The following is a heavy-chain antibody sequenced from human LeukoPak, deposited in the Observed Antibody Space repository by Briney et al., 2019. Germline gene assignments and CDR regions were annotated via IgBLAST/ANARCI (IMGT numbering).Heavy chain of an antibody. D-gene: IGHD5-18*01. CDR3: ARGYSYGYAPY. V-gene: IGHV1-69*01. CDR2: IIPVFGTT. Sequence: SVKVSCKASGVSFTRTTISWVRQAPGQGLEWMGGIIPVFGTTNYAQKFQGRVTITADESTSTAYMELSSLRSEDTAVYYCARGYSYGYAPYWGQGTLVTVSS. J-gene: IGHJ4*02. CDR1: GVSFTRTT.